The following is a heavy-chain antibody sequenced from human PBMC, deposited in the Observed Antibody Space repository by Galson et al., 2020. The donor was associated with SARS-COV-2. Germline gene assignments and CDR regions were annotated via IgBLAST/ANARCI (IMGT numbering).Heavy chain of an antibody. Sequence: ETSETLSLTCTVSGGSISSYYWSWIRQPPGKGLEWIGYIYYSGSTNYNPSLKSRVTISVDTSKNQFSLKLSSVTAADTAVYYCARHGRWPQLGTGYFQHWGQGTLVTVSS. CDR3: ARHGRWPQLGTGYFQH. CDR2: IYYSGST. V-gene: IGHV4-59*08. CDR1: GGSISSYY. D-gene: IGHD6-13*01. J-gene: IGHJ1*01.